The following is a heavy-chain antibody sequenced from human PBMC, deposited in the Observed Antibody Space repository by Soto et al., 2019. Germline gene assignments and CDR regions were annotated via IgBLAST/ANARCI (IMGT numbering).Heavy chain of an antibody. CDR3: ARSREFDY. J-gene: IGHJ4*02. V-gene: IGHV4-30-2*01. CDR1: GGSLSGATYS. CDR2: IFPSGTT. Sequence: SETLSLTCGVSGGSLSGATYSWNWIRQTPGKGLEWIGYIFPSGTTYYNPSLRSRVTISIDVSKTQFSLRLRSLTAADTAVYCCARSREFDYWSQGTLVTVSS.